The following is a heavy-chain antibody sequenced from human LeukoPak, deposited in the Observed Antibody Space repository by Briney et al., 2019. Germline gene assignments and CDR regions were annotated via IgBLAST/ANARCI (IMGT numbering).Heavy chain of an antibody. CDR1: GFTFSSYA. CDR3: AVSSGLYAAFDY. Sequence: GGSLRLSCAASGFTFSSYAMSWVRQAPGKGLEWVSAISGSGSTTHYADSVKGRFTISRGNSKNTLSLQMNSLRAEDTATYYCAVSSGLYAAFDYWGQGTLVTVSS. D-gene: IGHD6-19*01. CDR2: ISGSGSTT. V-gene: IGHV3-23*01. J-gene: IGHJ4*02.